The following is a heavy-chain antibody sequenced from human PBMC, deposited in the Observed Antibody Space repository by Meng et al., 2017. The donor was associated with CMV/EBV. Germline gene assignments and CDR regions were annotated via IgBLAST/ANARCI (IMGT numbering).Heavy chain of an antibody. CDR2: MNPKSCNT. J-gene: IGHJ5*02. CDR3: AGGPVVPAFIRYRKNWFDP. Sequence: ASVPVSCQASGYSFTSYDLNWVRQATGQGLEGMGWMNPKSCNTGEAQKSQGRVTMTRNTSISTAYMELSSLRPEDAAVYYCAGGPVVPAFIRYRKNWFDPWGQGTLVTVSS. V-gene: IGHV1-8*01. D-gene: IGHD2-2*02. CDR1: GYSFTSYD.